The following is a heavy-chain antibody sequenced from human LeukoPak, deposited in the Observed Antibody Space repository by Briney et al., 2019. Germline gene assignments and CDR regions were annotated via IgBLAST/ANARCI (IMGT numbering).Heavy chain of an antibody. CDR2: IIPIFGTA. J-gene: IGHJ5*02. CDR1: GGTFSSYA. V-gene: IGHV1-69*01. CDR3: ATLRDSSGWYSYNWFDP. Sequence: SVKVSCKASGGTFSSYAISWVRQAPGQGLEWMGGIIPIFGTANYAQKFQGRVTITADESTSTAYMELSSLRSEDTAVYYCATLRDSSGWYSYNWFDPWGQGTLVTVSS. D-gene: IGHD6-19*01.